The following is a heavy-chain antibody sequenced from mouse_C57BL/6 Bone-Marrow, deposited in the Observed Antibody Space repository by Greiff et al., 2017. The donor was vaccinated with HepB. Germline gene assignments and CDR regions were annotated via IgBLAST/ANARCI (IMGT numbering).Heavy chain of an antibody. D-gene: IGHD2-2*01. Sequence: VKLMESGPELARPWASVKISCQAFYTFSRRVHFAIRDTNYWMQWVKQRPGQGLEWIGAIYPGNGDTSYNQKFKVKATLTADKSSSTAYMQLSSLTSEDSAVYYCACLQSVYGYNWYFDVWGTGTTVTVSS. CDR1: YTFSRRVH. CDR2: GQGLEWIG. V-gene: IGHV1-87*01. CDR3: SEDSAVYYCACLQSVYGYNWYFDV. J-gene: IGHJ1*03.